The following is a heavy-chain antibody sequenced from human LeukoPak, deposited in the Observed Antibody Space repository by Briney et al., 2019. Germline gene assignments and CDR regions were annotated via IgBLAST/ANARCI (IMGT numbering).Heavy chain of an antibody. V-gene: IGHV4-38-2*02. J-gene: IGHJ4*02. Sequence: KPSETLSLTCTVSGYSISSDYYWGCIRQPPGKGLEWTGSSDHSGSTYYNPSLKSRITISVDTSKNQCSLKLSSVTAADTAVYYCARDSALAQAVMFDYWGQGTLVTVSS. D-gene: IGHD6-19*01. CDR2: SDHSGST. CDR1: GYSISSDYY. CDR3: ARDSALAQAVMFDY.